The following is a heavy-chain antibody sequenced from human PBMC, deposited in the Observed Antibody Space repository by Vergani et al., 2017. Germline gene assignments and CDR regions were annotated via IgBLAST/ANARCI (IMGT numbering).Heavy chain of an antibody. CDR2: IYYSENK. Sequence: QVQLQESGPGLVKPSQTLSLTCTVSGGPITYGAFYWGWIRQSPGKGLEWIGSIYYSENKFYNPSLESRVTLSIDTTKNQFSLKLKSVTAADTAVYYCAGCFRDEGMIYGGTVENWFDPWGQGTLVTVSS. V-gene: IGHV4-39*01. J-gene: IGHJ5*02. CDR1: GGPITYGAFY. CDR3: AGCFRDEGMIYGGTVENWFDP. D-gene: IGHD3-22*01.